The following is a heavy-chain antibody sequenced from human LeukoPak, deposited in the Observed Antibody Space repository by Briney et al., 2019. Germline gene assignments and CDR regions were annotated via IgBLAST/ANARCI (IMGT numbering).Heavy chain of an antibody. CDR1: GFTFSSYG. D-gene: IGHD2-15*01. J-gene: IGHJ4*02. CDR2: ISYDGSNK. CDR3: AKDVSVAPKGFDY. Sequence: GGSLRLSCAASGFTFSSYGMHWVRQAPGKGLEWVAVISYDGSNKYYADSVKGRFTISRDNSKNTLYLQMNSLRAEDTAVYYCAKDVSVAPKGFDYWGQGTLVTVSS. V-gene: IGHV3-33*06.